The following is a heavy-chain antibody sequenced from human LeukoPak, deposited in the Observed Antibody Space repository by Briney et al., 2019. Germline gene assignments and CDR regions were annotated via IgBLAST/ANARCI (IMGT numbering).Heavy chain of an antibody. V-gene: IGHV1-18*01. CDR3: ARVPPRVTAAGYDY. CDR2: ISGYNGDT. Sequence: ASVKVSCKTSRYPFTNYGIGWMRQAPGQGLEWMGWISGYNGDTNYAQKVQGRVTVTIDTSTRTAYMELRSLRFDDTAVYYCARVPPRVTAAGYDYWGQGTLVTVSS. J-gene: IGHJ4*02. D-gene: IGHD6-13*01. CDR1: RYPFTNYG.